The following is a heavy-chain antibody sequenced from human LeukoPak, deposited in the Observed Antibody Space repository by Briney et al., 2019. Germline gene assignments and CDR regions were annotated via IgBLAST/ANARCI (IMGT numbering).Heavy chain of an antibody. CDR3: ATALYDSSGYSYYFDY. V-gene: IGHV1-24*01. J-gene: IGHJ4*02. D-gene: IGHD3-22*01. Sequence: ASVKVSCKVSGYTLTELSMHWVRQAPGKGLERMGGFDPEDGETIYAQNFKGRVTMTEDTSTDTAYMELSSLRSEDTAVYYCATALYDSSGYSYYFDYWGQGTLVTVPS. CDR1: GYTLTELS. CDR2: FDPEDGET.